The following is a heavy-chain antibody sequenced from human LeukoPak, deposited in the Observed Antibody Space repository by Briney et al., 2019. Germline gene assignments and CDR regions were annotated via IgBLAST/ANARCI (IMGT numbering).Heavy chain of an antibody. J-gene: IGHJ4*02. CDR1: GFTFRSFA. Sequence: PGGSLRLSCAASGFTFRSFAMSWVRQAPGKGLEWVSGISDSGGSTYYADSVKGRFTISRDNSKNTLYLQMNSLRAEDTAVYYCAKLPVAGLYFDYWGQGTLVTVSS. D-gene: IGHD6-19*01. CDR2: ISDSGGST. CDR3: AKLPVAGLYFDY. V-gene: IGHV3-23*01.